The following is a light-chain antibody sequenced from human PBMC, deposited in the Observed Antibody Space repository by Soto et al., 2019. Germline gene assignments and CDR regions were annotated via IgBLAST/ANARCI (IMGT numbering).Light chain of an antibody. V-gene: IGLV2-14*01. CDR2: EVS. J-gene: IGLJ3*02. Sequence: QSALTQPASVSGSPGQSITFSCTGTSSDVGAYNYVSWYQQHPGKAPKLMIYEVSNRPSGVSNRFSGSKSGNTASLTISGLQAEDEADYYCCSYAGSYTWVFGGGTKLTVL. CDR3: CSYAGSYTWV. CDR1: SSDVGAYNY.